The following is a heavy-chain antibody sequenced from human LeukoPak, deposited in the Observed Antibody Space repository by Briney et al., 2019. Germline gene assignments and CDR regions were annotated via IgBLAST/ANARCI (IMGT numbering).Heavy chain of an antibody. V-gene: IGHV1-8*03. CDR3: ARDKGRHYFDY. Sequence: ASVKVSCKTSGYTFTSFDINWVRQAAGQGLEWLGWMNPYTGKTGYAQKFQGRVTFTGDTSIRTAYMEVSSLRSDDTAVYYCARDKGRHYFDYWGQGTLVTVSS. J-gene: IGHJ4*02. CDR1: GYTFTSFD. CDR2: MNPYTGKT.